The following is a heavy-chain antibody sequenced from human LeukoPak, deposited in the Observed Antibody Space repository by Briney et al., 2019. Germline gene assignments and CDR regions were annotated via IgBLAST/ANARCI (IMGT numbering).Heavy chain of an antibody. Sequence: ASVKVSCKASGYTFTGYYIDWVGQAPGQGLEWMGWITPNSGGTKYGQKFQGRVTMTRDTSISTAYMELSSLRSDDTAVYYCARVLRWNYVEDAFDIWGQGTMVTVSS. CDR3: ARVLRWNYVEDAFDI. CDR1: GYTFTGYY. J-gene: IGHJ3*02. D-gene: IGHD1-7*01. V-gene: IGHV1-2*02. CDR2: ITPNSGGT.